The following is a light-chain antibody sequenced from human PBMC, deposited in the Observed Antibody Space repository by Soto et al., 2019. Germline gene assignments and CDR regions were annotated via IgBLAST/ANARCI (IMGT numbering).Light chain of an antibody. Sequence: QSVLTQPPSVSWAPVQRVTISCTGSSSNIGAGYDVHWYQQLPGTAPKLLIYGNSNRPSGVPDRFSGSKSGTSASLAITGLQAEDEADYYCQSYDSSLSGDVVFGGGTKLTVL. CDR1: SSNIGAGYD. J-gene: IGLJ2*01. CDR3: QSYDSSLSGDVV. CDR2: GNS. V-gene: IGLV1-40*01.